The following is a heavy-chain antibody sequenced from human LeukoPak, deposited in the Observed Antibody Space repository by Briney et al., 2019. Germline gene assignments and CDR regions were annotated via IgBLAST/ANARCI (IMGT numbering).Heavy chain of an antibody. D-gene: IGHD3-22*01. CDR3: AVGVYDSSGYYYPFDY. V-gene: IGHV4-34*01. CDR1: GGSFSGYY. J-gene: IGHJ4*02. Sequence: SETLSLTCAVYGGSFSGYYWSWIRQPPGKGLEWIGEINHSGSTNYNPSLKSRATISVDTSKNQFSLKLSSVTAADTAVYYCAVGVYDSSGYYYPFDYWGQGTLVTVSS. CDR2: INHSGST.